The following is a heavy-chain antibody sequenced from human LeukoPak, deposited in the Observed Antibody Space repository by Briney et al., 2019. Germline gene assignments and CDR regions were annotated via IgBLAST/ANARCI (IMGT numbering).Heavy chain of an antibody. V-gene: IGHV1-46*01. CDR1: GYTFTSYY. CDR3: ARAARPYNWFDP. J-gene: IGHJ5*02. CDR2: INPSGGST. Sequence: AASVKVSRKASGYTFTSYYMHWVRQAPGQGLEWMGIINPSGGSTSYAQKFQGRVTMTRDTSTSTVYMELSSLRSEDTAVYYCARAARPYNWFDPWGQGTLVTVSS.